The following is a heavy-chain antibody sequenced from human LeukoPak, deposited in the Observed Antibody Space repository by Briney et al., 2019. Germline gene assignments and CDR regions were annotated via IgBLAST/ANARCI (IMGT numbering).Heavy chain of an antibody. CDR3: ARAGYSSGWYVDYYFDY. J-gene: IGHJ4*02. CDR1: GGSFSGYY. Sequence: SETLSLTCAVYGGSFSGYYWSWIRQPPGKGLEWIGEINHSGSTNYNPSLKSRVTISVDTSKNQFSLKLSSVTAADTAVYYCARAGYSSGWYVDYYFDYWGQGTLVTVSS. CDR2: INHSGST. V-gene: IGHV4-34*01. D-gene: IGHD6-19*01.